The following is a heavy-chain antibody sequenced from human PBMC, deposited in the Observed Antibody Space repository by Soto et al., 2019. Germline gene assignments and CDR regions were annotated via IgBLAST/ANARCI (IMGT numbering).Heavy chain of an antibody. CDR1: GFSLSTSGVG. Sequence: QITLKESGPTLVKPTQTLTLTCTFSGFSLSTSGVGVGWIRQPPGKALEWLALIYWDDDKSYSPSLKSRLTITKDTSKNQVVLTMTNMDPVDTATYYCAHSLIPHWRSRGAFDYWGQGTLVTVSS. V-gene: IGHV2-5*02. D-gene: IGHD1-1*01. CDR2: IYWDDDK. CDR3: AHSLIPHWRSRGAFDY. J-gene: IGHJ4*02.